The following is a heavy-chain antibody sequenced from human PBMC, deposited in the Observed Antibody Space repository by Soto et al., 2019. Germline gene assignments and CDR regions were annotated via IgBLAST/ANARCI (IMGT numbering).Heavy chain of an antibody. J-gene: IGHJ4*02. CDR2: ISSSSSYI. D-gene: IGHD2-2*01. CDR1: GITVSSYS. V-gene: IGHV3-21*01. Sequence: EVQLAESGGGLAKPGGTLTLSCAASGITVSSYSMNWVRQAPAQGLEWVSSISSSSSYIYYAASVKGRFTISRDNAKNSLYLQMNSLRAEDTAVYYCARERSSVHCSITSCLFDYWGQGTLVTVSS. CDR3: ARERSSVHCSITSCLFDY.